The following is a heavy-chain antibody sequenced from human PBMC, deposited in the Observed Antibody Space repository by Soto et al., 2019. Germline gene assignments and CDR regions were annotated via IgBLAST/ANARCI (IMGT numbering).Heavy chain of an antibody. CDR2: IKQDGSER. CDR1: GFDFSRFW. CDR3: ARNHYDRTWFDS. D-gene: IGHD3-10*02. Sequence: EVQLVESGGGLVQPGGSLRLSCAASGFDFSRFWMSWVRQAPGRGLEWVANIKQDGSEREYVDSVKGRFTISRDNVKNSLFLQMNSLRGEDTAIYYCARNHYDRTWFDSWGQGTLVTVSS. J-gene: IGHJ5*01. V-gene: IGHV3-7*02.